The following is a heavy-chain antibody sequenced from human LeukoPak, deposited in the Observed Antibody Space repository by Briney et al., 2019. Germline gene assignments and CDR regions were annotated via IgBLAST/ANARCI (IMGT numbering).Heavy chain of an antibody. CDR1: GGSINSGAYY. CDR3: GCSGGSPIDAFHI. V-gene: IGHV4-31*03. D-gene: IGHD2-15*01. Sequence: TSETLSLTCTVSGGSINSGAYYWSWLRQHPGKGLEWIGYIYYSGSNYYNPSLKSRVTISVDTSKNQFSLRLSSVTAADTAVYCAGCSGGSPIDAFHIWGQGTMVTVSS. CDR2: IYYSGSN. J-gene: IGHJ3*02.